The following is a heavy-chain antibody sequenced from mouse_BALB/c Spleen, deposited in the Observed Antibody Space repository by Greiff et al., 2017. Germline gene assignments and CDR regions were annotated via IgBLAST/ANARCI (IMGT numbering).Heavy chain of an antibody. Sequence: EVKLVESGGGLVKPGGSLKLSCAASGFTFSSYAMSWVRQSPEKRLEWVAEISSGGSYTYYPDTVTGRFTISRDNAKNTLYLEMSSLRSEDTAMYYCARDRDYYGRGYFDYWGQGTTLTVSS. CDR3: ARDRDYYGRGYFDY. CDR1: GFTFSSYA. J-gene: IGHJ2*01. D-gene: IGHD1-1*01. V-gene: IGHV5-9-4*01. CDR2: ISSGGSYT.